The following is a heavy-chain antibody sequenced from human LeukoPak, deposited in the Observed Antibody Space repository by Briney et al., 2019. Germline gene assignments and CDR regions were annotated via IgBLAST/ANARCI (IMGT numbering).Heavy chain of an antibody. Sequence: SETLSLTFTVASGSISRGGCDWSLIRHHPGKGLEWIGYIYYSGSTYYNPPLKRRATTSVPTSKNQFSLKLSSVTAADTAVYYCARCLMVRNPNSFDPWGQGTLVTVSS. CDR3: ARCLMVRNPNSFDP. CDR2: IYYSGST. J-gene: IGHJ5*02. V-gene: IGHV4-31*03. D-gene: IGHD3-10*01. CDR1: SGSISRGGCD.